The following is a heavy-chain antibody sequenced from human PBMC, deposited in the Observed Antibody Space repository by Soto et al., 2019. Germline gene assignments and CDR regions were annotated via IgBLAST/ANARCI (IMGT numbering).Heavy chain of an antibody. CDR1: GFTFSDYY. D-gene: IGHD3-10*01. CDR2: ISSGGDT. CDR3: TKNGELLALIDY. V-gene: IGHV3-11*01. Sequence: GGSLRLSCAASGFTFSDYYMSWIRQAPGEGLEWVSYISSGGDTDYADSVKGRFTISRDNSKNTLYLQMNSLRAEDTAVYYCTKNGELLALIDYWGQGTLVTVSS. J-gene: IGHJ4*02.